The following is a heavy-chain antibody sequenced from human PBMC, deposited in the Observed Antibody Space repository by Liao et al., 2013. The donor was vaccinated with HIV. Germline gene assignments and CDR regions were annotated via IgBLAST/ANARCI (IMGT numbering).Heavy chain of an antibody. CDR2: IYYSGRT. V-gene: IGHV4-30-4*08. CDR3: ARGPAIFGVLTYNWFDP. D-gene: IGHD3-3*01. Sequence: QEQLQESGPGLVKPSQTLSLTCTVSGGSISSADYYWSWIRQPPGKGLELIGYIYYSGRTYYNRSLKSRVTISLDTSKNQFSLKLRSVTAADTAVYYCARGPAIFGVLTYNWFDPWGQGTLVTVSS. J-gene: IGHJ5*02. CDR1: GGSISSADYY.